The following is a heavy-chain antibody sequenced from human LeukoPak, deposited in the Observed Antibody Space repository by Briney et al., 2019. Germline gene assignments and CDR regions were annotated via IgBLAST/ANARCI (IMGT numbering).Heavy chain of an antibody. J-gene: IGHJ6*03. CDR2: ISGSGGST. V-gene: IGHV3-23*01. D-gene: IGHD2-21*01. CDR1: GFTFSNYA. CDR3: AANEAYYYYYYYMDV. Sequence: PGGSLRLSCTASGFTFSNYAMSWVRQAPGKGLEWVSAISGSGGSTYYADSVKGRFTISRDNSKNTLYLQMNSLRAEDTAVYYCAANEAYYYYYYYMDVWGKGTTVTVSS.